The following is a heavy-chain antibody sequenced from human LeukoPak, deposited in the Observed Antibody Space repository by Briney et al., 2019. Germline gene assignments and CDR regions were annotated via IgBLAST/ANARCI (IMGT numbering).Heavy chain of an antibody. J-gene: IGHJ4*02. V-gene: IGHV3-30*02. CDR2: IRFDGGTE. CDR3: ATYSTSTAFDY. CDR1: GFTFSSYG. D-gene: IGHD6-6*01. Sequence: GGSLRLSCAASGFTFSSYGMHWVRQAPGKGLEWVAFIRFDGGTEYYADSVKGRFTISRDNAKNSLFLQMNSLRAEDTAVYYCATYSTSTAFDYWGQGTLVTVSS.